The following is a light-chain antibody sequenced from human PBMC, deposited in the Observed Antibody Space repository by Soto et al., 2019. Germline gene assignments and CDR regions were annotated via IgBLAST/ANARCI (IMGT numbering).Light chain of an antibody. CDR3: QQYGSSRT. Sequence: EIVLTQSPGTLSLSPGERATLSCRASQSVTSSNLAWYQQRPGQAPRLVIYGASSRATGIPDRFSGSGSGTDFTLTISRLEPEDFAVYYCQQYGSSRTFGQGTKVEIK. CDR2: GAS. CDR1: QSVTSSN. V-gene: IGKV3-20*01. J-gene: IGKJ1*01.